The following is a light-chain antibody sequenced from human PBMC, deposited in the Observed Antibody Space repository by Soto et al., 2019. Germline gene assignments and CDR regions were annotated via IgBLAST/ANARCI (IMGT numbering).Light chain of an antibody. CDR1: QSVLYSSNNKNY. CDR2: WAS. Sequence: DIVMTQSPDSLAVSLGERATINCKSSQSVLYSSNNKNYLAWYQQKPGQPPKLLIYWASTRESGVPDRFSGSGSGTEFTLTISSLKAEDVAVYYCHHYYRPWKFGQGTKVEIK. J-gene: IGKJ1*01. CDR3: HHYYRPWK. V-gene: IGKV4-1*01.